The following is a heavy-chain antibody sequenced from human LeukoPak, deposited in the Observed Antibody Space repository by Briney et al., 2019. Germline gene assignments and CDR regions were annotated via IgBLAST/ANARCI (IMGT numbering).Heavy chain of an antibody. CDR2: INAGNGNT. J-gene: IGHJ4*02. CDR1: GGTFSSYA. V-gene: IGHV1-3*01. D-gene: IGHD3-22*01. Sequence: GASVKVSCKASGGTFSSYAISWVRQAPGQRLEWMGWINAGNGNTKYSQKFQGRVTITRDTSASTAYMALSSLRSEDTAVYYCAREPSSGYYYSVSFDYWGQGTLVTVSS. CDR3: AREPSSGYYYSVSFDY.